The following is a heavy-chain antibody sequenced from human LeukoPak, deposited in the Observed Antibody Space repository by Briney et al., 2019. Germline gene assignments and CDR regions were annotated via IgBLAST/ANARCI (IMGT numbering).Heavy chain of an antibody. CDR2: ITGTGGVT. D-gene: IGHD3-10*01. Sequence: GGSLRLSCATSGFTFRSYWMSWVRQAPGKGLEWLSAITGTGGVTYYADSVKGRFTISRDSSKTTLYLQMNSLRAEDTAVYYCAKEVSGSGSYYGGNDYWGQGTLVIVSS. V-gene: IGHV3-23*01. CDR1: GFTFRSYW. CDR3: AKEVSGSGSYYGGNDY. J-gene: IGHJ4*02.